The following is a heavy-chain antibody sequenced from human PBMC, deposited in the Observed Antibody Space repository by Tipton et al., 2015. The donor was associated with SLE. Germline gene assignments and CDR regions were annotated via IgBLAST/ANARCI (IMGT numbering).Heavy chain of an antibody. J-gene: IGHJ6*02. Sequence: SLTCTVSGGSISSGSYYWSWIRQPPGKGLEWIGYIYYSGSTNYNPSLKSRVTISVDTSKNQFSLKLSSVTAADTAVYYCARDPGYNWNDGYYYGMDVWGQGTTVTVSS. V-gene: IGHV4-61*01. D-gene: IGHD1-20*01. CDR1: GGSISSGSYY. CDR3: ARDPGYNWNDGYYYGMDV. CDR2: IYYSGST.